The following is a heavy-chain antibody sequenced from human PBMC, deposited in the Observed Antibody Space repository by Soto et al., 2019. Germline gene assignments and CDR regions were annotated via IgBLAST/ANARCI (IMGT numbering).Heavy chain of an antibody. J-gene: IGHJ4*02. CDR1: GFTFSDYW. CDR3: ARDGVAPGLYFDH. D-gene: IGHD3-10*01. Sequence: GGSLRLSCAASGFTFSDYWMNWVRQAPGKGLEWVASIKYDGAERSYVDSVKGRFTISRDNPKNSVYLQMASLRAEDTAVYYCARDGVAPGLYFDHWGQGTPVTVSS. CDR2: IKYDGAER. V-gene: IGHV3-7*05.